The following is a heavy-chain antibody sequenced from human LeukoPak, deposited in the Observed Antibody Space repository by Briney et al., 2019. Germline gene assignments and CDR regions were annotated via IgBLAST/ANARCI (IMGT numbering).Heavy chain of an antibody. D-gene: IGHD4-17*01. CDR2: IIPIFGTA. J-gene: IGHJ4*02. CDR3: ARSRYGDYPRENYVDY. V-gene: IGHV1-69*01. CDR1: GGTFSSYA. Sequence: SVKVSCKASGGTFSSYAISWVRQAPGQGLEWMGGIIPIFGTANYAQKFQGRVTITADESTSTAYMELSSLRSEDTAVYYCARSRYGDYPRENYVDYWGQGTLVTVSS.